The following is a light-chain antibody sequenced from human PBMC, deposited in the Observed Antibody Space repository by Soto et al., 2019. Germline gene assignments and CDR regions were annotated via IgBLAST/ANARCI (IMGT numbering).Light chain of an antibody. CDR3: QQYTDCPLT. J-gene: IGKJ4*01. CDR1: QSVNSN. CDR2: GAS. V-gene: IGKV3-15*01. Sequence: EKVMTQSPATLSVSPGERATLSCRASQSVNSNLAWYQQKPGQAPRLLIYGASTRATGIPARFSGSSSGTEFTLTISSLQSEDFAVYYCQQYTDCPLTFGGGTKVDIK.